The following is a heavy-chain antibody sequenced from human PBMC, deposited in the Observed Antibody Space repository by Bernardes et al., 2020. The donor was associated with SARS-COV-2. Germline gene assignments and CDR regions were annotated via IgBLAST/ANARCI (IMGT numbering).Heavy chain of an antibody. V-gene: IGHV5-51*01. Sequence: GGSLKISCKTSGLTFSEAWIGWVRQMPGKGLEWMGIIYPGDSETDYSPSFQGRVTFSADRSTTTAYLQWSSLKASDTAVYFCAAAVRGLYFDYWGQGTLVTVSS. CDR3: AAAVRGLYFDY. CDR1: GLTFSEAW. J-gene: IGHJ4*02. CDR2: IYPGDSET.